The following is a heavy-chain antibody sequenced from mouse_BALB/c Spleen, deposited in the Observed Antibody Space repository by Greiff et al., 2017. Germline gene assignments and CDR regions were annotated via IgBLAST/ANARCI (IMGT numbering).Heavy chain of an antibody. CDR2: ISYSGST. Sequence: EVQLVESGPGLVKPSQSLSLTCTVTGYSITSDYAWNWIRQFPGNKLEWMGYISYSGSTSYNPSLKSRISITRDTSKNQFFLQLNSVTTEDTATYDCARSGYYRYFDVWGAGTTVTVSS. CDR1: GYSITSDYA. J-gene: IGHJ1*01. V-gene: IGHV3-2*02. D-gene: IGHD1-3*01. CDR3: ARSGYYRYFDV.